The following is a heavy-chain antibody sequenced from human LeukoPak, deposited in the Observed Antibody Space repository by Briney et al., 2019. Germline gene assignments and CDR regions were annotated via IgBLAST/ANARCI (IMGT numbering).Heavy chain of an antibody. CDR2: IKQDGSEK. V-gene: IGHV3-7*01. CDR1: GFTFNSYW. D-gene: IGHD1-26*01. J-gene: IGHJ4*02. CDR3: ARVTGELNFDY. Sequence: AGGSLRLSCAASGFTFNSYWMSWVRQAPGKGLEWVANIKQDGSEKYYVDSVKGRFTISRDNAKNSLYLQMNSLRAEDTAVYYCARVTGELNFDYWGQGTLVTVSS.